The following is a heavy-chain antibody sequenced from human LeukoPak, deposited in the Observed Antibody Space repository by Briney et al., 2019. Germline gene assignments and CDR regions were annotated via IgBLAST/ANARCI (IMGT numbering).Heavy chain of an antibody. CDR3: ARDLPYSSGWYGVGGFDY. V-gene: IGHV1-18*01. D-gene: IGHD6-19*01. Sequence: ASVKVSCKASGYTFTSFGISWVRQAPGQGLEWMGWISAYNGNTNYAQKFQGRVTMTTDTSTSTAYMELRSLRSDDTAVYYCARDLPYSSGWYGVGGFDYWGQGTLVTVSS. CDR2: ISAYNGNT. J-gene: IGHJ4*02. CDR1: GYTFTSFG.